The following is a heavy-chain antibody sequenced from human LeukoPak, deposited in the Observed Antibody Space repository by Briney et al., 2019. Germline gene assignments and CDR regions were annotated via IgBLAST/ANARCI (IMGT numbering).Heavy chain of an antibody. J-gene: IGHJ4*02. Sequence: SETLSLTCTVSGGSISSYYWSWIRQPPGKGLEWIGYIYYSGSTNYNPSLKSRVTISVDTSKNQFSLKLSSVTAADTAVYYCAGTYYYDSIGPGTFDYWGQGTLVTVSS. D-gene: IGHD3-22*01. V-gene: IGHV4-59*01. CDR3: AGTYYYDSIGPGTFDY. CDR1: GGSISSYY. CDR2: IYYSGST.